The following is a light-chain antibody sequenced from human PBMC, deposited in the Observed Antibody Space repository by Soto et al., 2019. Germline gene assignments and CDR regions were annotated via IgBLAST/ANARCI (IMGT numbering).Light chain of an antibody. V-gene: IGKV3-20*01. J-gene: IGKJ1*01. CDR1: QSVSSSY. CDR3: QQYGSSPWT. CDR2: GAS. Sequence: ETVLTQSPGPLSLSPGERATLSCRASQSVSSSYLAWYQQKPGQAPRLLIYGASSRATGIPDRFSGSGSGTDFTLTSSRREPEDFAVYYCQQYGSSPWTFGQGTKGEIK.